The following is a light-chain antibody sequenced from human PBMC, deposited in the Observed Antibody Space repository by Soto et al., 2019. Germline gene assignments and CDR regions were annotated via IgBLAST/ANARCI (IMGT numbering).Light chain of an antibody. CDR3: SSYTSTNTLYV. V-gene: IGLV2-14*03. CDR2: DVS. Sequence: QSALTQPASVSGSPGQSITISCTGTTSDVGNYNLVSWYQQHPDKAPKLMIFDVSRRPSGVSDRFSASKSGNTASLTISGLQAEDEADYYCSSYTSTNTLYVFGTGTKLTVL. J-gene: IGLJ1*01. CDR1: TSDVGNYNL.